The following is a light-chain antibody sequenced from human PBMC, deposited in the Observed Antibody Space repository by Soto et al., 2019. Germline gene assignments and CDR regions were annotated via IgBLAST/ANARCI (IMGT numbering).Light chain of an antibody. Sequence: EIVLTQSPGTLSVSPGERATLSCRASQTVSNNYLAWYQHRPGQAPRLLIYGASSRATDIPDRFSGSGSGTDFTLTISRLEPEDFAVYSCQQYGSSPLTFGGGTKVEIK. CDR2: GAS. J-gene: IGKJ4*01. CDR3: QQYGSSPLT. V-gene: IGKV3-20*01. CDR1: QTVSNNY.